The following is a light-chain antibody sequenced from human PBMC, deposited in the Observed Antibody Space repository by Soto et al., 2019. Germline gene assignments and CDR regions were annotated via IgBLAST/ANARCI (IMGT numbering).Light chain of an antibody. CDR3: QQYASLPPGYS. Sequence: DIQMTQSPSSLSASVGDRVTITRHASQGITNSLNWYQHKPGEAPKLLIYDASNLETGVPSRFSGWESGTHFTLTINSLQPEDIGTYYCQQYASLPPGYSFGQGTKIELK. CDR1: QGITNS. J-gene: IGKJ2*01. CDR2: DAS. V-gene: IGKV1-33*01.